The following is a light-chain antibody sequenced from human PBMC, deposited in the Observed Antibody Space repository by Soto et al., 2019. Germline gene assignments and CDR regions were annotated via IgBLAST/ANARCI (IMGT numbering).Light chain of an antibody. V-gene: IGLV2-23*01. CDR2: EGT. Sequence: QSALTQPASVSGSPGQSITISCTGTSSDVGSYNRVSWYQQHPGKAPKLMIYEGTKRPSGVSTRFSGSKSGNTASLTISGLLAEDEGDYYCCSYTTPYTYVFGTGTKLTVL. J-gene: IGLJ1*01. CDR3: CSYTTPYTYV. CDR1: SSDVGSYNR.